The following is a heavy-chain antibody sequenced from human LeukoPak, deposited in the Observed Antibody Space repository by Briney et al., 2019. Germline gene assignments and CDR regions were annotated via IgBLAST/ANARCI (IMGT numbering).Heavy chain of an antibody. CDR2: LFHTGST. Sequence: SETLSLTCTVSGGSIGSDYWCWIRQPPGKGLEWIGCLFHTGSTYYNPSLKSRVTTSVDTSKNQFSLKLTSVTAADKAVYYCARAGTFDWAPYYFDYWGQGILVTVSS. CDR1: GGSIGSDY. D-gene: IGHD3-9*01. J-gene: IGHJ4*02. V-gene: IGHV4-59*01. CDR3: ARAGTFDWAPYYFDY.